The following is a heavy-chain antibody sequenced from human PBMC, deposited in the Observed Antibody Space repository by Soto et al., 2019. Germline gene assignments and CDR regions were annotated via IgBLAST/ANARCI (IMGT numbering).Heavy chain of an antibody. Sequence: QVQLQESGPGLVKPSGTLSLTCAVSGGSISSSNWWSWVRQPPGKGLEWIGEIYHSGSTNYNPSLKSRVTISVDQSKNQFSLKLSSVTAADTAVYYCARIGVVEKWSYYYYGMDVWGQGTTVTVSS. CDR1: GGSISSSNW. V-gene: IGHV4-4*02. D-gene: IGHD3-3*01. CDR2: IYHSGST. CDR3: ARIGVVEKWSYYYYGMDV. J-gene: IGHJ6*02.